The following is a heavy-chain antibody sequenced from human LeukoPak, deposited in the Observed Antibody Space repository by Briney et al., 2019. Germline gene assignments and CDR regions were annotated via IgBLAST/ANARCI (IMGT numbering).Heavy chain of an antibody. CDR3: ARVRITMVRGVIIPYGMAF. J-gene: IGHJ6*02. CDR2: ISSSSSNI. CDR1: GFTFSSYS. Sequence: GGSLRLSCAASGFTFSSYSMNWVRQAPGKGLEWVSSISSSSSNIYYADSVKGRFTISRDNSKNSLYLQMNSLRAEDTAVYYCARVRITMVRGVIIPYGMAFWGQGTTVTVSS. V-gene: IGHV3-21*01. D-gene: IGHD3-10*01.